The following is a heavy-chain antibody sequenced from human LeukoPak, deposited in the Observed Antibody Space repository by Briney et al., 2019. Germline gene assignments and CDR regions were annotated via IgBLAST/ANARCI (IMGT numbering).Heavy chain of an antibody. J-gene: IGHJ4*02. V-gene: IGHV1-46*01. D-gene: IGHD2-2*01. CDR1: GYTFTSYY. CDR2: INPSGGST. CDR3: ARDQVPAAHPGKGRHYFDY. Sequence: ASVKVSCKASGYTFTSYYMHWVRQAPGQGLEWTGIINPSGGSTSYAQKFQGRVTMTRDTSTSTVYMELSSLRSEDTAVYYCARDQVPAAHPGKGRHYFDYWGQGTLVTVSS.